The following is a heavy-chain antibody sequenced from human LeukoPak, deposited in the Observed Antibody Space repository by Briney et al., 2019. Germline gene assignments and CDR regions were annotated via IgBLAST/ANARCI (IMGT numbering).Heavy chain of an antibody. J-gene: IGHJ4*02. CDR3: ARGNTGSSGLWDS. Sequence: GGSLRLSCVASGFSITTSWIHWVRQAPRRRLVWVSRVNPSGSSTNYADFVKGRFTISRDSARNTVYLQMNSLRADDSAVYYCARGNTGSSGLWDSWGQGTLVTVSS. CDR2: VNPSGSST. V-gene: IGHV3-74*01. D-gene: IGHD1-26*01. CDR1: GFSITTSW.